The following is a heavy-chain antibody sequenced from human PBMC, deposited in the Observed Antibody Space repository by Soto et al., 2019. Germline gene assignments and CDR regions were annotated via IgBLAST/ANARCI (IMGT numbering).Heavy chain of an antibody. V-gene: IGHV1-69*01. D-gene: IGHD3-10*01. J-gene: IGHJ6*02. CDR3: ARGGGGDVDYYCGMDV. CDR2: IIPIFGTA. Sequence: QVQLVQSGAEVKKPGSSVKVSCKASGGTFSSYAISWVRQAPGQGLEWMGGIIPIFGTANYAQKFQGRVTITADEATSTAYMELSSLRSEDTAVYYGARGGGGDVDYYCGMDVWGQGTTVTVSS. CDR1: GGTFSSYA.